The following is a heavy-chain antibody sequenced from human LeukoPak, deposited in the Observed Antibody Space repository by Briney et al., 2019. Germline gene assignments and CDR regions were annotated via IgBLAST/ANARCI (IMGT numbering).Heavy chain of an antibody. V-gene: IGHV3-15*01. CDR3: TTDRGGDDYGDLTQQFDY. J-gene: IGHJ4*02. CDR1: GFTFSNAW. CDR2: IKSRTDSGTI. Sequence: PGGSLRLSCGASGFTFSNAWMSWVRRAPGKGLEWVGRIKSRTDSGTIDYAASVKGRFTISRDDSKNTLFLQMNSLKNEDTAVYYCTTDRGGDDYGDLTQQFDYWGQGTLVTVSS. D-gene: IGHD4-17*01.